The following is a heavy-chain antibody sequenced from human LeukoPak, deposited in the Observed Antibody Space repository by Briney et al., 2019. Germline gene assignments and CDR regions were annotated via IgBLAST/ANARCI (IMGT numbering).Heavy chain of an antibody. Sequence: NPSETLSLTCTVSGGSISSYYWSWIRQPPGKGLEWIGYIYYSGSTNYNPSLKSRVTISVDTSKNQFSLRLRSVTAADTAVHYCARVTGYMIEDYFDYWGQGTLVTVSS. D-gene: IGHD3-22*01. CDR2: IYYSGST. CDR1: GGSISSYY. V-gene: IGHV4-59*01. CDR3: ARVTGYMIEDYFDY. J-gene: IGHJ4*02.